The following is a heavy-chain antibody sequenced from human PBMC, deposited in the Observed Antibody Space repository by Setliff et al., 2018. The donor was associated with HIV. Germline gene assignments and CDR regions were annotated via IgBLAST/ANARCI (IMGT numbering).Heavy chain of an antibody. CDR1: GYTFTSCF. D-gene: IGHD6-13*01. CDR3: VKEYHTTATDTRVANYFDY. Sequence: ASVKVSCKASGYTFTSCFMHWVRQAPGQGLEYMGIINPSDGTTDYTQKFQDRVTMTSDTSTSTAYMELRSLRSEDTAIYYCVKEYHTTATDTRVANYFDYWGQGTLVTVSS. CDR2: INPSDGTT. V-gene: IGHV1-46*01. J-gene: IGHJ4*02.